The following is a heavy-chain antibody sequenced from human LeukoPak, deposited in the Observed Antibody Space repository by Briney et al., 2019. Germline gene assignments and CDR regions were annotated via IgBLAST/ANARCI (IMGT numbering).Heavy chain of an antibody. D-gene: IGHD6-6*01. J-gene: IGHJ4*02. CDR2: ISSSSSYI. Sequence: GGSLRLSCAASGFTFSSYSMNWVRQAPGKGLEWVSSISSSSSYIYYADSVKGRFTISRDNSKNTLYLQMNSLRAEDTAVYYCAKGGGSSPAGLDYWGQGTLVTVSS. V-gene: IGHV3-21*01. CDR1: GFTFSSYS. CDR3: AKGGGSSPAGLDY.